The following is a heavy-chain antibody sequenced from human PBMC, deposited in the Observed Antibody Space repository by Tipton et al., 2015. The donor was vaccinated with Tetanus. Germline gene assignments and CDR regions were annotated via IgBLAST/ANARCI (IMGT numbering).Heavy chain of an antibody. D-gene: IGHD2-21*02. CDR1: GFSLSSYW. J-gene: IGHJ4*02. Sequence: SLRLSCAASGFSLSSYWMSWVRQAPGKGLEWVANIKEDGSQKNYVDSVKGRFTISRDNAKNSLYLQMNSLRAEDTAVYSCARGMAEASNCGGDCYSDYWGQGTLVTVSS. CDR2: IKEDGSQK. V-gene: IGHV3-7*04. CDR3: ARGMAEASNCGGDCYSDY.